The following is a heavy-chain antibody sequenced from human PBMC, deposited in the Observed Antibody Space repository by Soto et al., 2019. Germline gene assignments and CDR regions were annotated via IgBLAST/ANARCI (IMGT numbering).Heavy chain of an antibody. V-gene: IGHV3-23*01. J-gene: IGHJ4*02. D-gene: IGHD6-13*01. CDR3: ASQQPQFDY. CDR2: ISSNGGST. CDR1: GFTFTKYW. Sequence: AGGSLRLSCAASGFTFTKYWMHWVRLAPGKGPEWVSDISSNGGSTYYADSVKGRFTISRDNAKNTLYLQMNSLRAEDTAVYYCASQQPQFDYWGQGTLVTVSS.